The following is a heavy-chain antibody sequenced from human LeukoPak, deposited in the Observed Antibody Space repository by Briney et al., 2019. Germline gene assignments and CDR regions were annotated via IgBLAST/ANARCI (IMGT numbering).Heavy chain of an antibody. CDR2: IYDNGST. J-gene: IGHJ6*02. CDR3: ARTGGYSGYALYYYYGIDV. CDR1: GGSMFSRSYY. Sequence: SETLSLTCTVSGGSMFSRSYYWGWIRQPPGKGLEWIGSIYDNGSTYYIPSLKSRVTISADTSRNQFTLKLRSVTAADTAAYYCARTGGYSGYALYYYYGIDVWGQVITLTVSS. V-gene: IGHV4-39*01. D-gene: IGHD5-12*01.